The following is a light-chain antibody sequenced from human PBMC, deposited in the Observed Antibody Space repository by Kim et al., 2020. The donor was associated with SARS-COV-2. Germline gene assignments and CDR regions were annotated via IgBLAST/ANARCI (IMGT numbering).Light chain of an antibody. Sequence: DIQMTQSPSSLSASVRDRVTITCRASQSVSTYLNWFQQRPGKAPKLLIYSASTLQTGVSARFSGTGSGTEFTLTISSLQPEDFATYYCQQSYSMPWTFGVGTKVDIK. J-gene: IGKJ1*01. V-gene: IGKV1-39*01. CDR1: QSVSTY. CDR3: QQSYSMPWT. CDR2: SAS.